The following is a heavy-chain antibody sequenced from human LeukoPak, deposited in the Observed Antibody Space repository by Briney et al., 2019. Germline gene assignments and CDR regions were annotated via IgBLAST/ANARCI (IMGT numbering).Heavy chain of an antibody. CDR1: GFSFTNAW. V-gene: IGHV3-7*01. CDR2: VNQDGSTK. D-gene: IGHD3-16*01. J-gene: IGHJ4*02. CDR3: ARDMKGSLDY. Sequence: GGSLRLSCAASGFSFTNAWMAWVRQAPGKGLEWVANVNQDGSTKQYADSVRGRFTISRDNAKNSLYLQLNSLRTEDTGLYHCARDMKGSLDYWGQGTLVTVSS.